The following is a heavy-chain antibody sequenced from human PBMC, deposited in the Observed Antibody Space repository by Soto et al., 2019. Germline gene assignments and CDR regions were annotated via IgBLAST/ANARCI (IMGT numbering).Heavy chain of an antibody. Sequence: QVQLVESGGGLVKPGGSLRLSCVASGFTFSDHYMTWIRQDPGKGLEWLSYVSTSSSYTNYADSVKGRFTISRDNAMNSLYLQMNSLRAEDTAVYYCARLRLTGYFDYWGQGTLVTVSS. CDR2: VSTSSSYT. V-gene: IGHV3-11*05. CDR3: ARLRLTGYFDY. CDR1: GFTFSDHY. J-gene: IGHJ4*02.